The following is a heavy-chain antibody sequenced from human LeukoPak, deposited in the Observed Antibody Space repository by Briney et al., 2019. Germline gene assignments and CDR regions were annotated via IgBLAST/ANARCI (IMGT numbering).Heavy chain of an antibody. V-gene: IGHV4-34*01. Sequence: SETLSLTCAVYGGSFSGYYWSWIRQPPGKGLEWIGEINHSGSTNYNPSLKSRVTISVDTSKNQFSLKLTSVTAADTAVYYCTRGRGIWGQGTLVTVSS. CDR3: TRGRGI. J-gene: IGHJ4*02. D-gene: IGHD3-10*01. CDR2: INHSGST. CDR1: GGSFSGYY.